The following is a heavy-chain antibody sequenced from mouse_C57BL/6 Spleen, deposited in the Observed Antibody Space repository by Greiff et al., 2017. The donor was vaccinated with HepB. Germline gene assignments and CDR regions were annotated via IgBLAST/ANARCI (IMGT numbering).Heavy chain of an antibody. Sequence: EVQLQQSGPELVKPGASVKISCKASGYTFTDYYMNWVKQSHGKSLEWIGDINPNNGGTSYNQKFKGKATLTVDKSSSTAYMELRSLTSEDSAVYYCAKMGDGYYGYWGQGTTLTVSS. V-gene: IGHV1-26*01. D-gene: IGHD2-3*01. CDR2: INPNNGGT. CDR1: GYTFTDYY. J-gene: IGHJ2*01. CDR3: AKMGDGYYGY.